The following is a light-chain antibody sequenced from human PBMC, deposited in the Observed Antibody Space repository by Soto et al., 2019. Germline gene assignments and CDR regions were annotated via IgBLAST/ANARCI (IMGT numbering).Light chain of an antibody. CDR1: QNINNY. CDR2: DAS. J-gene: IGKJ5*01. Sequence: DIQMTQCPSSQSSCVGDRVTIACQASQNINNYLNWYQQKPGRAPKLLIYDASNLEAGVPSRFRGSGSGTDFTFTISRLQPEDIATYYCQQYENLPTFGQGTRLEIK. V-gene: IGKV1-33*01. CDR3: QQYENLPT.